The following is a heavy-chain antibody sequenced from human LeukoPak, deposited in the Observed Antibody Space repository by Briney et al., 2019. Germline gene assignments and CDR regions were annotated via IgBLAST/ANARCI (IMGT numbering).Heavy chain of an antibody. CDR3: AKDSDYYGSGSYYTH. J-gene: IGHJ4*02. D-gene: IGHD3-10*01. V-gene: IGHV3-21*01. Sequence: GGSLRLSCAASGFTFSTYTMNWVRQAPGKGLEWVSSISSRSSYIYYADSVKGRFTISRDNAKNSLYLQMNSLRAEDTAVYYCAKDSDYYGSGSYYTHWGQGTLVTVSS. CDR2: ISSRSSYI. CDR1: GFTFSTYT.